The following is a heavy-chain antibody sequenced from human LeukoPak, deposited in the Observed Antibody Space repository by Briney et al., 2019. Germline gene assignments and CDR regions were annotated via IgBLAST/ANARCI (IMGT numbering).Heavy chain of an antibody. CDR2: IYYSGRT. D-gene: IGHD3-22*01. Sequence: SETLSLTCSVSVDSASISDSYCDWIRQPPGKGLEWIGTIYYSGRTYYSPSLKSPVTMSVDPSNNQFSLNLRSVTAADTALYYCARRRYYDGSGYLEWGQGTLLSVSS. CDR3: ARRRYYDGSGYLE. J-gene: IGHJ1*01. V-gene: IGHV4-39*01. CDR1: VDSASISDSY.